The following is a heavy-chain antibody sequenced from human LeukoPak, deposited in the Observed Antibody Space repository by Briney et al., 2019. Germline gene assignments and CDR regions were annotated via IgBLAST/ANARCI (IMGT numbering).Heavy chain of an antibody. V-gene: IGHV4-34*01. D-gene: IGHD6-19*01. CDR2: INHSGST. Sequence: PSETLSLTCAVYGGSFSGYYWSWIRQPPGKGLEWIGEINHSGSTNYNPSLKSRVTIPVDTSKNQFSLKLSSVTAADTAVYYCARDKGFRIAVALFDYWGQGTLVTVSS. CDR1: GGSFSGYY. J-gene: IGHJ4*02. CDR3: ARDKGFRIAVALFDY.